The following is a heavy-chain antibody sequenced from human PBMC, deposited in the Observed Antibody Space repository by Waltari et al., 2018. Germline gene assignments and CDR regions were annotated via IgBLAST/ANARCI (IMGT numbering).Heavy chain of an antibody. V-gene: IGHV1-3*01. J-gene: IGHJ4*02. CDR2: ITGNDNT. CDR1: GYTVFAYP. Sequence: QVQLVQSGAEMKKPGASVTLSCMASGYTVFAYPIPWGRQAPGQRLEWMGWITGNDNTKYAQTIQGRVTITRDRSASTTYMDLSSLRSEDTAVYYCASGRERSYGSANYYQLDYWGQGTLVTVSS. D-gene: IGHD3-10*01. CDR3: ASGRERSYGSANYYQLDY.